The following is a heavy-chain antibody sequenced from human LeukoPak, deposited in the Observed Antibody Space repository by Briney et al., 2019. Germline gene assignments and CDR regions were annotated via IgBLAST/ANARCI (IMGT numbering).Heavy chain of an antibody. J-gene: IGHJ5*02. D-gene: IGHD3-3*01. Sequence: GGSLRLSCAASGFTFSSYAMSWVRQAPGKGLEWVSAISGSGGSTYYADSVKGRFTISRDNSKNTLYLQMNSLRAEDTAVYYCAAEGVQDFRSGYYFDPWGQGTLVTVSS. V-gene: IGHV3-23*01. CDR3: AAEGVQDFRSGYYFDP. CDR2: ISGSGGST. CDR1: GFTFSSYA.